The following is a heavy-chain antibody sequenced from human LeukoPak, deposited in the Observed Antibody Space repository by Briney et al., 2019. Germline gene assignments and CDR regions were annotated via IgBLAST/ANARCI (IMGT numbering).Heavy chain of an antibody. J-gene: IGHJ4*02. CDR2: IYSGGST. V-gene: IGHV3-53*01. Sequence: GGSLRLSCAASGFTVSSNYMSWVRQAPGKGLDWVSVIYSGGSTYYADSVKGRFTISRDNSKNTLYHQMNGLRAENTAVYYCAKVAFRSSSYISGIEYWGQGTLVTVSS. CDR3: AKVAFRSSSYISGIEY. D-gene: IGHD6-6*01. CDR1: GFTVSSNY.